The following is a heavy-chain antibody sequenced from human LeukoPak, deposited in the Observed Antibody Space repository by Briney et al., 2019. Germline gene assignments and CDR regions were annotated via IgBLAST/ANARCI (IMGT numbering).Heavy chain of an antibody. Sequence: GGSLRLSCAASGFTVSSNYMSWVRQAPGKGREWVSVIYSGGSTYYADSVKGRFTISRDNSKNTLYLQMNSLRAEDTAVYYCARDERYCSGGSCQKPFDYWGQGTLVTVSS. V-gene: IGHV3-66*02. CDR2: IYSGGST. D-gene: IGHD2-15*01. CDR1: GFTVSSNY. J-gene: IGHJ4*02. CDR3: ARDERYCSGGSCQKPFDY.